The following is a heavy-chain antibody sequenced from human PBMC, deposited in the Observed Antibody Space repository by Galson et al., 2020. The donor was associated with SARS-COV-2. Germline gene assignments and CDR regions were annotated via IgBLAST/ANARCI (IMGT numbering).Heavy chain of an antibody. CDR2: IWYDGSNK. D-gene: IGHD4-17*01. Sequence: QLGESLKISCAASGFTFSSYGMHWVRQAPGKGLEWVAVIWYDGSNKYYADSVKGRFTISRDNSKNTLYLQMNSLRAEDTAVYYCARESPTVTPNFDYWGQGTLVTVSS. CDR3: ARESPTVTPNFDY. J-gene: IGHJ4*02. CDR1: GFTFSSYG. V-gene: IGHV3-33*01.